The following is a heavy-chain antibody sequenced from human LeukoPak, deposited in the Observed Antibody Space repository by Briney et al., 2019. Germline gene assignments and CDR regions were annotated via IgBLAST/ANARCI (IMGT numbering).Heavy chain of an antibody. J-gene: IGHJ4*02. CDR3: ARVGSSGWPARGGYFDY. V-gene: IGHV1-8*03. CDR2: MNPSSGNT. CDR1: GYTFTSYD. D-gene: IGHD6-19*01. Sequence: ASVKVSCKASGYTFTSYDINWVRQATGQGLEWMGWMNPSSGNTGYAQKFQGRVTITRNTSISTAYMELSSLRSEDTAVYYCARVGSSGWPARGGYFDYWGQGTLVTVSS.